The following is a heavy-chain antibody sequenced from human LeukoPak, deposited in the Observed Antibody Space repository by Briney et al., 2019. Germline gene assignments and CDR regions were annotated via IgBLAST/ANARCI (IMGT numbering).Heavy chain of an antibody. CDR2: ISSSSSYI. CDR1: GFTFSYYY. D-gene: IGHD5-12*01. Sequence: PGGSLRLSCAASGFTFSYYYMSGVRQAPGKGLEWVSSISSSSSYIYYADSVKGRFTISRDNAKNSLYLQMNSLRAEDTAVYYCAKDAWGGYSGMYGDYIYYYYGMDVWGQGTTVTVSS. CDR3: AKDAWGGYSGMYGDYIYYYYGMDV. V-gene: IGHV3-21*04. J-gene: IGHJ6*02.